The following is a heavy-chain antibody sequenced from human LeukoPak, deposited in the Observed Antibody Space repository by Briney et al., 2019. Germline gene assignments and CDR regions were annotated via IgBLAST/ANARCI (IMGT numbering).Heavy chain of an antibody. CDR3: TTDFVVVVAATCY. V-gene: IGHV3-53*01. CDR1: GLTVSSNC. D-gene: IGHD2-15*01. J-gene: IGHJ4*02. CDR2: IYSGGST. Sequence: GGSLRLSCAASGLTVSSNCMSWVRQAPGKGLEWVSFIYSGGSTYYTDSVKGRFTISRDNSKNTLYLQMNSLRAEDTAVYYCTTDFVVVVAATCYWGQGTLVTVSS.